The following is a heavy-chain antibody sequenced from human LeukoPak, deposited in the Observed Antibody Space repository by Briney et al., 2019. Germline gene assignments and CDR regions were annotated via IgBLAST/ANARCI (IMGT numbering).Heavy chain of an antibody. J-gene: IGHJ4*02. CDR3: TTGFRYYDFWVGYYTFDY. D-gene: IGHD3-3*01. CDR1: GFTFTDVW. V-gene: IGHV3-15*01. Sequence: PGGSLRLSCAASGFTFTDVWMSWVRQTPGKGLEWVGRIISKSGGGTTDYAAHVKGRFTISRDDSKNMLYLQMNSLKTEDTAVYYCTTGFRYYDFWVGYYTFDYWGQGTLVTVSS. CDR2: IISKSGGGTT.